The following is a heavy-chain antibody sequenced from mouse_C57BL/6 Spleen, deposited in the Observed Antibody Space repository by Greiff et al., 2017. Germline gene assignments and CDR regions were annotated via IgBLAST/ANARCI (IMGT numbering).Heavy chain of an antibody. V-gene: IGHV1-82*01. Sequence: QVQLQQSGPELVKPGASVKLSCKASGYAFSSSWMNWVKQRPGKGLEWIGRIYPGDGDTNYNGKFKGKATLSADKSSSTAYMQLSSLTSEDSAVYYCAREEDYYGSRSSYYAMDYWGQGTSVTVSS. CDR3: AREEDYYGSRSSYYAMDY. CDR1: GYAFSSSW. D-gene: IGHD1-1*01. J-gene: IGHJ4*01. CDR2: IYPGDGDT.